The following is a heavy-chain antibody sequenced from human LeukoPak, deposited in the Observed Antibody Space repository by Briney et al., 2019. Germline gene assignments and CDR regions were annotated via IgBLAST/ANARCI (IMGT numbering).Heavy chain of an antibody. V-gene: IGHV3-33*06. J-gene: IGHJ4*02. D-gene: IGHD3-10*01. CDR1: GFTFSSYG. CDR3: AKGTGLNFDY. Sequence: GGSLGLSCAASGFTFSSYGMHWVRQAPGKGLEWVAVIWYDGSNKYYADSVKGRFTVSRDNSKNTLYLQMNSLRAEDTAVYYCAKGTGLNFDYWGQGTLVTVSS. CDR2: IWYDGSNK.